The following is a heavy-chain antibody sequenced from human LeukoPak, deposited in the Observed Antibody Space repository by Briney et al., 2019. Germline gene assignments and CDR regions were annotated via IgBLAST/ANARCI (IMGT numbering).Heavy chain of an antibody. CDR3: ARGRYCSADICSGGDAFDI. D-gene: IGHD2-15*01. CDR2: IYTRGSP. V-gene: IGHV4-4*07. J-gene: IGHJ3*02. CDR1: GGSINNYH. Sequence: SETLSLTCTVSGGSINNYHWSCIRHPAGKALECIGRIYTRGSPNYNPSLKSRVTMSVDTSKNQFSLKLSSVTAADTAVYYCARGRYCSADICSGGDAFDIWGQGTMVSVSS.